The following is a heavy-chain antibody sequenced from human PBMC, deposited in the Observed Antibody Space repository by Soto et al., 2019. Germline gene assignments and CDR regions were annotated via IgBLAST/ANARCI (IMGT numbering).Heavy chain of an antibody. Sequence: QVQLVQSGAEVKKPGASVKVSCKASGYTFTGYYMHWVRQAPGQGLELMGWINPNSGGTNYAQKFQGRVTMTRDTAISTAYMELSRLRSDDTAVYYCAREVVPAAIMYYYYGMDVWGQGTTVTVSS. CDR1: GYTFTGYY. CDR2: INPNSGGT. J-gene: IGHJ6*02. V-gene: IGHV1-2*02. CDR3: AREVVPAAIMYYYYGMDV. D-gene: IGHD2-2*02.